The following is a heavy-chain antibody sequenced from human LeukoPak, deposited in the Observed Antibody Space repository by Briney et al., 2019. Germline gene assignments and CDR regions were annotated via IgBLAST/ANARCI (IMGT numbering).Heavy chain of an antibody. CDR1: GYTFTSYG. CDR2: ISAYNGNT. Sequence: ASVKVSCTASGYTFTSYGISWERQAPGQGLEWMGWISAYNGNTNYAQKLQGRVTMTTDTSTSTAYMELRSLRSDDTAVYYCATSFDGSGEIDYWGQGTLVTVSS. J-gene: IGHJ4*02. D-gene: IGHD3-10*01. V-gene: IGHV1-18*01. CDR3: ATSFDGSGEIDY.